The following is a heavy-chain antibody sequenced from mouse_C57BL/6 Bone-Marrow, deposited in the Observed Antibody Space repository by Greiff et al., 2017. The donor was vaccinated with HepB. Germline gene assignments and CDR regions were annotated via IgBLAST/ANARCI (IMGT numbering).Heavy chain of an antibody. CDR3: ARDAWFAY. Sequence: EVMLVESGGGLVQSGRSLRLSCATSGFTFSDFYVEWVRQAPGKGLEWIAASRNKANDYTTEYSASVTGRFIVSRDTSQSILYLQMNALRAEDTAIYYCARDAWFAYWGQGTLVTVSA. CDR1: GFTFSDFY. V-gene: IGHV7-1*01. CDR2: SRNKANDYTT. J-gene: IGHJ3*01.